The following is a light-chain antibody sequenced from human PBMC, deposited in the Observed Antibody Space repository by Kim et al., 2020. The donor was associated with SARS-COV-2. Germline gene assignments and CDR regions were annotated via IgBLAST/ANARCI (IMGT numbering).Light chain of an antibody. Sequence: EIVLTQSPGTLSLSPGERATLSCRASQSVTSNYLAWYQQKPGQAPRLLIYGASSRAAGIPDRFSGSGSGTDFTLTISRLEPEDFAVYYCQQYGSSPLTFGGRTKVDIK. CDR3: QQYGSSPLT. V-gene: IGKV3-20*01. J-gene: IGKJ4*01. CDR2: GAS. CDR1: QSVTSNY.